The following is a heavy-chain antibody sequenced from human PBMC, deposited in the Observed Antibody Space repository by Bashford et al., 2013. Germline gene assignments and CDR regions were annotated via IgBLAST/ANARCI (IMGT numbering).Heavy chain of an antibody. D-gene: IGHD5-24*01. V-gene: IGHV5-51*01. J-gene: IGHJ6*02. CDR2: IYPGDSDT. CDR3: ARGMATTDPYYYYYGMDV. Sequence: WVRQMPGKGLEWMGIIYPGDSDTRYSPSFQGQVTISADKSISTAYLQWSSLKASDTAMYYCARGMATTDPYYYYYGMDVWGQGTTVTVSS.